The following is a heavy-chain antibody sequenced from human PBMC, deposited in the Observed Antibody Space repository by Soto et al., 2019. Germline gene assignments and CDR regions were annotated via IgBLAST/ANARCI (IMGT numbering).Heavy chain of an antibody. CDR2: ISYNGIDK. CDR3: ASGQGQNGHDTRFVY. Sequence: QMQLVESGGGVVQPGMSLRLSCAVSGVTFTNHGIHWVRQAPGKGLEWVADISYNGIDKWYGDSVKGRVFISRDNFGDTAYLQVSGLRPEGTAVDYCASGQGQNGHDTRFVYLGQGTLVTVSS. V-gene: IGHV3-30*03. J-gene: IGHJ4*02. D-gene: IGHD5-12*01. CDR1: GVTFTNHG.